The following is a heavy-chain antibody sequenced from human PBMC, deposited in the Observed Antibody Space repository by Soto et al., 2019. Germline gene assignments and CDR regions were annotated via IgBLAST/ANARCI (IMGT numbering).Heavy chain of an antibody. D-gene: IGHD1-7*01. J-gene: IGHJ4*02. CDR2: ISSNGGTT. CDR3: VRRVSGNYDY. Sequence: EVQLAESGGGMVQPGGSLRLSCVASGFTFSSYDMHWVRQAPGKGLEYVSSISSNGGTTYYGNSVKGRFTISRDNSKNTLYLQMGRLRAEDMAVYYCVRRVSGNYDYWGQGTLVTVSS. V-gene: IGHV3-64*01. CDR1: GFTFSSYD.